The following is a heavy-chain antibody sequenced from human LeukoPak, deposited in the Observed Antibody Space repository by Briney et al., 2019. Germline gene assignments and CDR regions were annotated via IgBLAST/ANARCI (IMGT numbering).Heavy chain of an antibody. D-gene: IGHD2-2*01. CDR1: GYTFTGYY. J-gene: IGHJ4*02. V-gene: IGHV1-2*02. CDR2: INPNSGGT. Sequence: ASVKVSCKASGYTFTGYYMHWVRQAPGQGLEWMGWINPNSGGTNYAQKFQGRVTMTRDTSISTAYMELSRLRSDDTAVYHCARVVVVPAAIGHFDYWGQGTLVTVSS. CDR3: ARVVVVPAAIGHFDY.